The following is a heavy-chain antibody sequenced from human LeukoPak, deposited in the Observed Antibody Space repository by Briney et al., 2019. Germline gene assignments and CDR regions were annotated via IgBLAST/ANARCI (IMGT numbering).Heavy chain of an antibody. V-gene: IGHV3-23*01. J-gene: IGHJ4*02. CDR3: AKGMFPNTMIVVGFDY. CDR2: ISGSGGST. CDR1: GFTFSSYA. D-gene: IGHD3-22*01. Sequence: PGGSLRLSCAASGFTFSSYAMSWVRQAPEKGLEWVSAISGSGGSTYYADSVKGRFTISRDNSKNTLYLQMNSLRAEDTAVYYCAKGMFPNTMIVVGFDYWGQGTLVTVSS.